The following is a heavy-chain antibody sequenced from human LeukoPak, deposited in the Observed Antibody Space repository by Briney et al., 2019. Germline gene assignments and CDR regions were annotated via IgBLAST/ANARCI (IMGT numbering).Heavy chain of an antibody. CDR2: ISKDGSDK. CDR1: GFTFSDYA. Sequence: PGRSLRLSCAASGFTFSDYAMHWVRQAPGKGLEWVAVISKDGSDKYYPGSVRGRFTISRDNSKNTLYLQMNSLRAEDTAVYYCARARRGFDYWGQGTLVTVSS. V-gene: IGHV3-30-3*01. D-gene: IGHD3-10*01. CDR3: ARARRGFDY. J-gene: IGHJ4*02.